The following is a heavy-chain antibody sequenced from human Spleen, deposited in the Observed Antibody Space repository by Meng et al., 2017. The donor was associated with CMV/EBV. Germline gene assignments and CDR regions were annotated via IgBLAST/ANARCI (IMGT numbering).Heavy chain of an antibody. CDR1: GASISSGDSY. J-gene: IGHJ4*02. V-gene: IGHV4-30-4*01. CDR2: GYSSAPT. D-gene: IGHD3-22*01. Sequence: TVSGASISSGDSYWSWIRQPPGTGLEWIVYGYSSAPTSYTPSLKSRVPISLDTSKNQFSLKLTSVLAAVTAVYYCASATGSSGYFYYWGQGTLVTVSS. CDR3: ASATGSSGYFYY.